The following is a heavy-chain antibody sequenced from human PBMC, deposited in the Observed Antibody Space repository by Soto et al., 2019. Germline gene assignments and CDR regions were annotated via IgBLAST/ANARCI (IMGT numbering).Heavy chain of an antibody. V-gene: IGHV1-3*01. D-gene: IGHD6-13*01. Sequence: ASVKVSCKASGYTFTSYAIHWVRQAPGQRLEWMGWINAGNGNTKYSQKFQGRVTMTKDTSTSTAYMELSSLRSEDTAVYYCATGSPPLYSSSWYLFPGYFDYWGQGTLVTVSS. J-gene: IGHJ4*02. CDR1: GYTFTSYA. CDR2: INAGNGNT. CDR3: ATGSPPLYSSSWYLFPGYFDY.